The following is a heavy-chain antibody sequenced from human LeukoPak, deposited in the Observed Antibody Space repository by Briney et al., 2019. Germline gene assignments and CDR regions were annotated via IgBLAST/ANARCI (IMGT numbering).Heavy chain of an antibody. CDR3: ARSVVTPSSWFDP. J-gene: IGHJ5*02. D-gene: IGHD4-23*01. V-gene: IGHV3-30*03. CDR2: ISWDGRNK. Sequence: GGSLRLSCVASGFTFSNYGIHWVRQAPGKGLEWVASISWDGRNKRYADSVTGRSTISRDNSQNTLYLQMNSLRGEDTAIYYCARSVVTPSSWFDPWGQGALVTVSS. CDR1: GFTFSNYG.